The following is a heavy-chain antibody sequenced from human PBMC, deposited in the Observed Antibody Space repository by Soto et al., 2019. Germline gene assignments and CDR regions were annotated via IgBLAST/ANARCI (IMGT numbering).Heavy chain of an antibody. V-gene: IGHV3-74*01. CDR1: GFTISGHW. J-gene: IGHJ5*02. CDR3: ARSYRGTYGCFDP. CDR2: INSEGSST. Sequence: EVQLVESGGGLVQPGGSLRLSCAASGFTISGHWMHWVRQVPGKGLVWVSRINSEGSSTSYADSVKGRVIISRDNAKNTLLLQMTSLRAEGTAVYYCARSYRGTYGCFDPWGQGTLVTVSS. D-gene: IGHD1-26*01.